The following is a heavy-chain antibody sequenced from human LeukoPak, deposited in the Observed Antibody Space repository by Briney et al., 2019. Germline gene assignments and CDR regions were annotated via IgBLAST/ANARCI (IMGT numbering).Heavy chain of an antibody. CDR1: GFTFSSYA. J-gene: IGHJ4*02. CDR3: AKDLERQQLVSPFDY. V-gene: IGHV3-23*01. CDR2: IRSTGST. Sequence: GGSLRLSCAASGFTFSSYAMSWARQAPGKGLEWVSSIRSTGSTDYADSVKGRFTISRDNSKNTLNLQMNSLRAEDTALYYCAKDLERQQLVSPFDYWYQGPVVIVS. D-gene: IGHD6-13*01.